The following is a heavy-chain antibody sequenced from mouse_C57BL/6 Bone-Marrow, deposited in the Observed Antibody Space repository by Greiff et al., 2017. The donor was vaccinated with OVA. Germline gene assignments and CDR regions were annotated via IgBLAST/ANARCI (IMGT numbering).Heavy chain of an antibody. CDR3: TGPDY. V-gene: IGHV6-3*01. CDR1: GFTFSNYW. CDR2: IRLKSDNYAT. Sequence: EVKLMESGGGLVQPGGSMKLSCVASGFTFSNYWMNWVRQSPEKELEWVAQIRLKSDNYATHYAESVKGRFTISRDDSKSSVYLQMNNLRAEDTGIYYCTGPDYWGQGTTLTVSS. J-gene: IGHJ2*01.